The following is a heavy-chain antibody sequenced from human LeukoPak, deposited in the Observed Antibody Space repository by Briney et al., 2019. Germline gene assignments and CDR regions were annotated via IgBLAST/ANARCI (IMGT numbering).Heavy chain of an antibody. V-gene: IGHV3-7*01. J-gene: IGHJ3*02. Sequence: GGSLRLPCAASGFTFSNYWVNWVRQAPGKELEWVANIKPDGSAKNYVDSVKGRFTISRDNAKNSLYLQMNSLRAEDTAVYYCARDLGSSWYHLAAVDIWGQGTMVTVSS. CDR3: ARDLGSSWYHLAAVDI. CDR1: GFTFSNYW. CDR2: IKPDGSAK. D-gene: IGHD6-13*01.